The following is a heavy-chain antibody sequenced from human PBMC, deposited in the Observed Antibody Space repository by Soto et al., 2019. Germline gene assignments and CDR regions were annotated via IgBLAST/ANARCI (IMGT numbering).Heavy chain of an antibody. CDR3: ARDFFDSSDYTTNWFDP. D-gene: IGHD3-22*01. CDR2: IYHTGNA. J-gene: IGHJ5*02. V-gene: IGHV4-39*01. CDR1: GDSISNSRFY. Sequence: SETLSLTCSLSGDSISNSRFYWAWIRQPPEEGLEWIGSIYHTGNAYYNPSLKSRVTISVDTSKNQFSLKLTSVTAADAALYYCARDFFDSSDYTTNWFDPWGQGTLVTVS.